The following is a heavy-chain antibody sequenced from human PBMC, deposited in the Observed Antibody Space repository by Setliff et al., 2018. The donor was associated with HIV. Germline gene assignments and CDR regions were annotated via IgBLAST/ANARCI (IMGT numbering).Heavy chain of an antibody. CDR2: INVGSGNT. D-gene: IGHD7-27*01. V-gene: IGHV1-3*01. CDR1: GYTFTTYV. Sequence: GASVKVSCKASGYTFTTYVVHWVRQAPGQRLEWMGWINVGSGNTKYSQKFQGRVTITRDTSESTAYMELSSLRSEDTAVYYCAIEPLPGDFGDFWGQGTLVTVSS. CDR3: AIEPLPGDFGDF. J-gene: IGHJ4*02.